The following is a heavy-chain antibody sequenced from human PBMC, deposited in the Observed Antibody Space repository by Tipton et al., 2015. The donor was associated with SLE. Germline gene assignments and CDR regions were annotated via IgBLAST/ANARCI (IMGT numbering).Heavy chain of an antibody. V-gene: IGHV3-30*02. CDR3: AKDLALGFQYYDFWSGYYTESYFDY. CDR2: IRYDGSNK. Sequence: GSLRLSCAASGFTFSSYGMHWVRQAPGKGLEWVAFIRYDGSNKYYADSVKGRFTISRDNSKNTLYLQMNSLRAEDTAVYYCAKDLALGFQYYDFWSGYYTESYFDYWGQGTLVTVSS. J-gene: IGHJ4*02. CDR1: GFTFSSYG. D-gene: IGHD3-3*01.